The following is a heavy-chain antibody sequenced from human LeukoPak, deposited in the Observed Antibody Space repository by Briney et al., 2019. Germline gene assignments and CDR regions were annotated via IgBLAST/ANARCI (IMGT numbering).Heavy chain of an antibody. J-gene: IGHJ4*02. CDR3: ARKGKDSRYCSGGSCYVDY. V-gene: IGHV4-34*01. D-gene: IGHD2-15*01. CDR2: INHSGST. Sequence: SETLSLTCAVYGGSFSGYYWSWIRQPPGKGLEWIGEINHSGSTNYNPSLKSRVTISVDMSKNQFSLKLSSVTAADTAVYYCARKGKDSRYCSGGSCYVDYWGQGTLVTVSS. CDR1: GGSFSGYY.